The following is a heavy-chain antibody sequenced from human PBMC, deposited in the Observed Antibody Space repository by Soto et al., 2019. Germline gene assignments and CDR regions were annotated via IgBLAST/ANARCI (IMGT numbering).Heavy chain of an antibody. Sequence: PSETLSLTCTVSGGSVTSDEDYWTWIRQSPGKGLEWIGYISNSGSTGYNPSLKTRLSMSVDRSKNQFTLRLTSVTAADTAVYYCARDDRDGYNPSGVYFDYWGQGTLVTVSS. J-gene: IGHJ4*02. CDR1: GGSVTSDEDY. CDR2: ISNSGST. V-gene: IGHV4-30-4*01. CDR3: ARDDRDGYNPSGVYFDY. D-gene: IGHD5-12*01.